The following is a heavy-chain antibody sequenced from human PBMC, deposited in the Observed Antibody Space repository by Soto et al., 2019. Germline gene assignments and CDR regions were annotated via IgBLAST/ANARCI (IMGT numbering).Heavy chain of an antibody. V-gene: IGHV1-69*06. Sequence: QVQVVQSGAEVKKPGSSVKISCKASGRIFSSFPTSWVRQVPGQGLEWMGGVISASGSGTYAPKFQGRVTMTAVNSAGIGYLELTSLTSEDTAIYYCARVGSRDACNYVLYQWGPGTMVTVSS. J-gene: IGHJ1*01. D-gene: IGHD3-10*02. CDR1: GRIFSSFP. CDR3: ARVGSRDACNYVLYQ. CDR2: VISASGSG.